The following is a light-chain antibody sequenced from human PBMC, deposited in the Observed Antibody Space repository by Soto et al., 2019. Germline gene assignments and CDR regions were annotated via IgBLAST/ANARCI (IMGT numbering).Light chain of an antibody. CDR3: SSYAGSNNYV. Sequence: QSALTQPPSASGSPGQSVTISCRGSSSDVGGYNYVSWYQQHPGKAPKLMIYEVTKRPSGVPDRFSGSKSGNTASLTVSGLQPEDEADYYCSSYAGSNNYVFGTGTKVTVL. CDR1: SSDVGGYNY. J-gene: IGLJ1*01. CDR2: EVT. V-gene: IGLV2-8*01.